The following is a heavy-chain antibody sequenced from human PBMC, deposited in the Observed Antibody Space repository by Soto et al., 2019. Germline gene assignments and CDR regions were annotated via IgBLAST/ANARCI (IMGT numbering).Heavy chain of an antibody. V-gene: IGHV1-18*01. J-gene: IGHJ4*02. CDR2: ISAYNGNT. Sequence: QVQLVQSGAEVKKPGASVKVSCKASGYTFTSYGISWVRQAPGQGLAWMGWISAYNGNTNYAQKLQGRVTMTTDTSTSTAYMDVRGLRSDDTAVYYCARTGGEWLSPLSDECWGQGTLVTVSS. D-gene: IGHD3-3*01. CDR1: GYTFTSYG. CDR3: ARTGGEWLSPLSDEC.